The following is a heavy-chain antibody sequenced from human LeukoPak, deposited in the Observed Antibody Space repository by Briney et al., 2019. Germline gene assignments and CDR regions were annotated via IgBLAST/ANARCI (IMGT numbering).Heavy chain of an antibody. D-gene: IGHD1-14*01. CDR1: GGSVSSSNYY. J-gene: IGHJ3*02. CDR3: ARTLTGAFDI. V-gene: IGHV4-39*01. Sequence: KPSETLSLTCTVSGGSVSSSNYYWGWIRQPPGRGLEWIGSIYYSGSTYYNPSLKSRVTISVDTSKNQFSLKLSSVTAADTAVYYCARTLTGAFDIWGQGTMVTVSS. CDR2: IYYSGST.